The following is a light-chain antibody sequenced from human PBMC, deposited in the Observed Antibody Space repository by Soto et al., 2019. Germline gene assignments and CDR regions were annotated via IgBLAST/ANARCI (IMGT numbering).Light chain of an antibody. CDR1: QSISSW. CDR3: QQYNSYPWT. CDR2: KAS. Sequence: DLQMTQSPSTLSASVGDRVTITCRASQSISSWLAWYQQKPGKAPKLLIYKASSLESGVPSRFSGSGSGTEFTLTISSLQPDDFATYYCQQYNSYPWTFGQGNKVEIK. J-gene: IGKJ1*01. V-gene: IGKV1-5*03.